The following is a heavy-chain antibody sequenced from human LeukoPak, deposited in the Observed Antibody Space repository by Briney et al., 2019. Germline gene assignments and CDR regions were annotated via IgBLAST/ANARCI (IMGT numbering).Heavy chain of an antibody. J-gene: IGHJ4*02. Sequence: SETLSLTCTVSGGSIRSSYYYWGWIRQPPGKGLEWIGEINHSGSTNYNPSLKSRVTISVDTSKNQFSLKLSSVTAADTAVYYCARGARGLIRWLGYWGQGTLVTVSS. D-gene: IGHD4-17*01. CDR1: GGSIRSSYYY. V-gene: IGHV4-39*07. CDR2: INHSGST. CDR3: ARGARGLIRWLGY.